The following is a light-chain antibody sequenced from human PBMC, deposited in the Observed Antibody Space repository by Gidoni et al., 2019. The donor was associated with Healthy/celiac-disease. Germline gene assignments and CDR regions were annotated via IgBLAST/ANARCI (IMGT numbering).Light chain of an antibody. CDR1: QSVSSY. V-gene: IGKV3-11*01. Sequence: ELVLTQSPATLSLSPGERATLSCRASQSVSSYLAWYQQKPGQAPRLLIYDASNRATGIPARFSGSGSGTDFTLTISSLEPEDFAVYYRQQRSNWPITFGQXTRLEIK. J-gene: IGKJ5*01. CDR2: DAS. CDR3: QQRSNWPIT.